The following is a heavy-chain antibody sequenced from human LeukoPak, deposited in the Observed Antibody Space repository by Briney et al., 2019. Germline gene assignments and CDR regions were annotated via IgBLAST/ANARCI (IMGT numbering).Heavy chain of an antibody. V-gene: IGHV4-31*03. CDR1: GGSISSGGYY. J-gene: IGHJ6*03. CDR3: ARDSVATTRYYYYYYMDV. Sequence: SQTLSLTCTVSGGSISSGGYYWSWIRQHPGKGQEWIGYIYYSGSTYYNPSLKSRVTISVDTSKNQFSLKLSSVTAADTAVYYCARDSVATTRYYYYYYMDVWGKGTTVTVSS. CDR2: IYYSGST. D-gene: IGHD5-12*01.